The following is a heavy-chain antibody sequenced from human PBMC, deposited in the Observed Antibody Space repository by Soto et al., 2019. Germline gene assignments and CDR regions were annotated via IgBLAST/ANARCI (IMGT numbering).Heavy chain of an antibody. J-gene: IGHJ4*02. V-gene: IGHV1-69*01. CDR3: AREAGYTYGYVFDY. CDR1: GGTFGNHA. D-gene: IGHD5-18*01. Sequence: QVQLVQSGAEVKKPGSSVRVSCKASGGTFGNHAISWVRQAPEQGLEWLGGIIPVLGVGDNAQNFQGRVTITADASTSTAYLELSSPRSEDTALYYCAREAGYTYGYVFDYWGQGTLVTVSS. CDR2: IIPVLGVG.